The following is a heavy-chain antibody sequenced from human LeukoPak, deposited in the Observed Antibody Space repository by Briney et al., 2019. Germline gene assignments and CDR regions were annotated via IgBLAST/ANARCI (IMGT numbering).Heavy chain of an antibody. CDR1: GYSFTDYY. J-gene: IGHJ5*02. V-gene: IGHV1-2*02. Sequence: ASVKVSCKTSGYSFTDYYLHWVRPAPRPGGEWMGWINTKSGRTSSARKFQGRVTMTRDPSIATVYMDMAWLTSDDTAIYFCARADFIDAGPYLIGPWGQGTLVTVSS. D-gene: IGHD3-3*01. CDR3: ARADFIDAGPYLIGP. CDR2: INTKSGRT.